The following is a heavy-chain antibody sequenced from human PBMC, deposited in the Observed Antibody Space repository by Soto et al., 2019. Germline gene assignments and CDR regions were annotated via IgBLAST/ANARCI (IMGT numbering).Heavy chain of an antibody. V-gene: IGHV4-30-2*01. D-gene: IGHD6-6*01. Sequence: QLQLQESGSGLVKPSQTLSLTCAVSGVSVSSGGFPWSWIRQPPGKGLEWIGYIYHGETTYYNPSLKSRVTMSIDKSKNQFSLRLTSVTAADTAVNYCARVKQLVPWYFDLWGRGTVVSVSS. CDR3: ARVKQLVPWYFDL. CDR1: GVSVSSGGFP. J-gene: IGHJ2*01. CDR2: IYHGETT.